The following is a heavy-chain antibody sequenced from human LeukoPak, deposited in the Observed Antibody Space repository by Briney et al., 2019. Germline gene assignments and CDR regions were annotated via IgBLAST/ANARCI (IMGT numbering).Heavy chain of an antibody. J-gene: IGHJ4*02. D-gene: IGHD2-15*01. CDR1: GFTFSSYA. CDR2: ISYDGSNK. Sequence: GGSLRLSCAASGFTFSSYAMYWVRQAPGKGLEWVAVISYDGSNKYYADSVKGRFTISRDNSKNTLYLQMNSLRAEDTAVYYCATLVVVVAATKKGGFDYWGQGTLVTVSS. V-gene: IGHV3-30-3*01. CDR3: ATLVVVVAATKKGGFDY.